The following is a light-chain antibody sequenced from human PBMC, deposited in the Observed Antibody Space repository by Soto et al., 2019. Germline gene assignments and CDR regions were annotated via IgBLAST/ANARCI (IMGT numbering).Light chain of an antibody. CDR2: DVT. Sequence: QSALTQPASVSGSPGQSITISCTGTSSDVGRYNSVSWYQQYPGKAPKVMIYDVTYRPSGVSNRFSGSKSGNTASLTISGLQPDDDADYYCYSYTDSLTVVFGGGTKLTVL. CDR3: YSYTDSLTVV. CDR1: SSDVGRYNS. J-gene: IGLJ2*01. V-gene: IGLV2-14*01.